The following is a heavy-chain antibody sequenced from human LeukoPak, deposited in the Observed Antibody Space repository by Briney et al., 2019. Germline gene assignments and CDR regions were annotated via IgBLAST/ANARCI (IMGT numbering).Heavy chain of an antibody. V-gene: IGHV3-21*01. J-gene: IGHJ4*02. CDR2: ISYTGDVI. Sequence: PGGSLRLSCAASGFTFRSYSMYWVRQAPGKGLEWVASISYTGDVIYYGESVKGRLTVSRDNVKDSLNLQMNTLRAEDTAMYYCARGWGITVTASFDSWGQGTMVIVSS. CDR1: GFTFRSYS. D-gene: IGHD2-21*02. CDR3: ARGWGITVTASFDS.